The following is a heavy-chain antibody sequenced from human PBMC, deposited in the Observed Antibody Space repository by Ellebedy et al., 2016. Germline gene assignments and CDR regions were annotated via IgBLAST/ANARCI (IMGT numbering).Heavy chain of an antibody. D-gene: IGHD2-8*02. J-gene: IGHJ4*02. CDR3: AKDLRGGVSRYFDS. V-gene: IGHV3-23*01. CDR2: ISVGAEST. Sequence: GGSLRLSCAASGYAFSNYAVSWVRQAPGKGLEWVSTISVGAESTYYAGSVKGRFTISRDSSHAILQMNSLRAEDTAVYYCAKDLRGGVSRYFDSWGQGTLVTVSS. CDR1: GYAFSNYA.